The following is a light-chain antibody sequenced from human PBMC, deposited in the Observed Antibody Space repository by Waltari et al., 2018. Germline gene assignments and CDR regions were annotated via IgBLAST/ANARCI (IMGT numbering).Light chain of an antibody. CDR3: CSYAGSSFVV. J-gene: IGLJ2*01. Sequence: QSALTQPASVSGSPGQSITISCTGTRSHVGGYNYVSWYQQHPGKAPKLMIYDVSKRPSGVSNRFSGSKSGNTDSLTISGLQAEDEADYYCCSYAGSSFVVFGGGTKLTVL. CDR1: RSHVGGYNY. V-gene: IGLV2-23*02. CDR2: DVS.